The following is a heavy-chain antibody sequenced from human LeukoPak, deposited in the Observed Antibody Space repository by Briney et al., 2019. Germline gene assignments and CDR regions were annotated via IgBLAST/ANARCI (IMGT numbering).Heavy chain of an antibody. CDR2: FDPEDGET. CDR1: GYTLTDLS. D-gene: IGHD1-26*01. Sequence: ASVKVSCKVSGYTLTDLSMHWVRQAPGKGLEWMGGFDPEDGETIYAQKFQGRVTMTEDTSTDTAYMELSSLRSEDTPVYYCATVSYRFNWFDPWGQGTLVTVSS. CDR3: ATVSYRFNWFDP. V-gene: IGHV1-24*01. J-gene: IGHJ5*02.